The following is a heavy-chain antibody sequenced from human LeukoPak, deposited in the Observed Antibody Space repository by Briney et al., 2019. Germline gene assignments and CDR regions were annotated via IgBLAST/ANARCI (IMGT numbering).Heavy chain of an antibody. CDR1: GFTFDDYA. CDR3: ARGLYSSSP. CDR2: ISGSGGST. V-gene: IGHV3-23*01. Sequence: GGSLRLSCAASGFTFDDYAMHWVRQAPGKGLEWVSAISGSGGSTYYADSVKGRFTISRDNSKNTLYLQVNSLRAEDTAVYYCARGLYSSSPWGQGILVTVSS. J-gene: IGHJ4*02. D-gene: IGHD6-6*01.